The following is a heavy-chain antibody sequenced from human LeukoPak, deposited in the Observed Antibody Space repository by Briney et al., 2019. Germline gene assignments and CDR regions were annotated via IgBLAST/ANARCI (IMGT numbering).Heavy chain of an antibody. V-gene: IGHV1-18*04. Sequence: GASVKVSCKTSGYTFTDYYMHWVRQAPGQGLEWMGWISAYNGNTNYAQKLQGRVTMTTDTSTSAAYMELRSLRSDDTAVYYCAREGASPDAFDIWGQGTMVTVSS. J-gene: IGHJ3*02. CDR2: ISAYNGNT. CDR3: AREGASPDAFDI. CDR1: GYTFTDYY.